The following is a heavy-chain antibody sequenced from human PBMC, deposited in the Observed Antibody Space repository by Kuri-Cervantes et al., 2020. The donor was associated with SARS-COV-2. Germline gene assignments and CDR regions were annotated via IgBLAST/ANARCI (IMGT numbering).Heavy chain of an antibody. V-gene: IGHV4-61*01. D-gene: IGHD3-16*01. CDR1: GTSLRGGPNS. Sequence: GSLRLSCTVSGTSLRGGPNSWNWIRQSPGKGLEWIGYIYDDGTTSYKPSLRSRLTISLDTSKNQFSLKLISVIPADSAVYFCATGIDYGSTSFDFWGQGTLVTVSS. CDR2: IYDDGTT. J-gene: IGHJ4*02. CDR3: ATGIDYGSTSFDF.